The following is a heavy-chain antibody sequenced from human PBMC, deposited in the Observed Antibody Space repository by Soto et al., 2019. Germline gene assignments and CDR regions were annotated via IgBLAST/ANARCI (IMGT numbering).Heavy chain of an antibody. V-gene: IGHV5-51*01. D-gene: IGHD4-17*01. CDR3: ARGGYGGNLDY. J-gene: IGHJ4*02. CDR1: GYSFTTYW. Sequence: PGESLKISCRGSGYSFTTYWVAWVRQMPGKGLEWMGIIYLGDSYTTYSPSFQGQVTISADKSISTAYLQWSSLKASDTAMYYCARGGYGGNLDYWGQGTLVTVS. CDR2: IYLGDSYT.